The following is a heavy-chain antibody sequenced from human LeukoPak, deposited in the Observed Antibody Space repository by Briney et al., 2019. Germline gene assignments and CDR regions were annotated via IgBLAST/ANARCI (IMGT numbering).Heavy chain of an antibody. CDR3: ASYSSSWYYSGGFDP. D-gene: IGHD6-13*01. J-gene: IGHJ5*02. CDR2: IYYSGST. CDR1: GGSIGSSSYY. V-gene: IGHV4-39*07. Sequence: SETLSLTCTVSGGSIGSSSYYWGWIRQPPGKGLEWIGSIYYSGSTYYNPSLKSRVTISVDTSKNQFSLKLSSVTAADTAVYYCASYSSSWYYSGGFDPWGQGTLVTVSS.